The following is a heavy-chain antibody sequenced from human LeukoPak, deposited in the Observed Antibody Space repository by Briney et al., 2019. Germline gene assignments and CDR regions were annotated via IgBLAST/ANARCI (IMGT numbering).Heavy chain of an antibody. D-gene: IGHD6-19*01. CDR2: TRNSDNNM. CDR3: ARRIAGDGSHAVDI. Sequence: KPGGSLRLSCAASGFTFSDYNMGWMRQAPGKGLEWVSYTRNSDNNMFYADSVKGRFTISRDNAKYSVYLQMNSLRAEDTAVYYCARRIAGDGSHAVDIWGQGTMVTVSS. J-gene: IGHJ3*02. V-gene: IGHV3-11*01. CDR1: GFTFSDYN.